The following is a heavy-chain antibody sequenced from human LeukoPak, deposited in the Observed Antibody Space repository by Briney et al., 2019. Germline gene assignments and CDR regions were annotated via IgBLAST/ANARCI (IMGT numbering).Heavy chain of an antibody. J-gene: IGHJ5*02. CDR3: ARVLRFNGVLGS. V-gene: IGHV1-8*02. CDR2: MNPSTGGT. CDR1: GYTFTNYD. Sequence: ASVKASCKTSGYTFTNYDVNWVRQAPGQGLQWMGVMNPSTGGTFFAPKFQGRVSMARNTSTNTAYMSLSSLTSDDTAVYFCARVLRFNGVLGSWGQGTLVTVSS. D-gene: IGHD2-8*01.